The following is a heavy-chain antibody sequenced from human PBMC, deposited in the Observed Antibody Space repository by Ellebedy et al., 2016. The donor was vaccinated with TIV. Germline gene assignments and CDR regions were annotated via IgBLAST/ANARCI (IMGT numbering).Heavy chain of an antibody. J-gene: IGHJ4*02. Sequence: GESLKISCAASGFTFRTYAMSWVRQAPGKGLEWVSTISYSGGNAYYTDSVKGRFTLTRDNAKNTLSLQMNSLRVDDTAVYYCARGRVGSANWFNVWGQGTLVTVSS. V-gene: IGHV3-23*01. CDR2: ISYSGGNA. CDR3: ARGRVGSANWFNV. D-gene: IGHD1-26*01. CDR1: GFTFRTYA.